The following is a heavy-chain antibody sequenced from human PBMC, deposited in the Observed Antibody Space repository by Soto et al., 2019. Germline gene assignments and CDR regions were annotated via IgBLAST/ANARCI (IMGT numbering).Heavy chain of an antibody. CDR2: IWYDGSNK. J-gene: IGHJ4*02. CDR3: ARANQVAVAIWIDY. V-gene: IGHV3-33*01. CDR1: GFTFSSYG. Sequence: GGSLRLSCAASGFTFSSYGMHWVRQAPGKGLEWVAVIWYDGSNKYYADSVKGRFTISRDNSKNTLYLQMNSLRAEDTAVYYCARANQVAVAIWIDYWGQGTLVTVSS. D-gene: IGHD6-19*01.